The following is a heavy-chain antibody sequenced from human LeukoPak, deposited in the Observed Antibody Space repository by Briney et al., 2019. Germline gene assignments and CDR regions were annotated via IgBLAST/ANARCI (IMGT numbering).Heavy chain of an antibody. CDR1: GGSFSGYY. V-gene: IGHV4-34*01. Sequence: SETLSLTCAVYGGSFSGYYWSWIRQPPGKGLEWIGEINHSGSTNYSPSLKSRVTISVDTSKNQFSLKLSSVTAADTAVYYCAREIYPTTVTTGGTVFDPWGQGTLVTVSS. CDR2: INHSGST. D-gene: IGHD4-11*01. CDR3: AREIYPTTVTTGGTVFDP. J-gene: IGHJ5*02.